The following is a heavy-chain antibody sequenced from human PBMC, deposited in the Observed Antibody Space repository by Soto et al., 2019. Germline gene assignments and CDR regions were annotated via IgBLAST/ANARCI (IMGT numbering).Heavy chain of an antibody. J-gene: IGHJ5*02. CDR3: AKKDGKQQLVPIPDRGWFDP. Sequence: GGSLRLSCAASGFTFSSYAMSWVRQAPGKGLEWVSAISGSGGSTYYADSVKGRFTISRDNSKNTLYLQMNSLRAEDTAVYYCAKKDGKQQLVPIPDRGWFDPWGQGTLVTVSS. CDR1: GFTFSSYA. V-gene: IGHV3-23*01. CDR2: ISGSGGST. D-gene: IGHD6-13*01.